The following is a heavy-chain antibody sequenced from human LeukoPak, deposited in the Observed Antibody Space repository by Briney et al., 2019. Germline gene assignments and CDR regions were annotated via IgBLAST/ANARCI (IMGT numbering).Heavy chain of an antibody. Sequence: ASVKGSCKASGYTFTSYGISWVRQAPGQGLEWMGWISAYNGNTNYAQKLQGRVTMTTDTSTSTAYMELRSLRSDDTAVYYCARSLYCSSTSCRYNWFDPWGQGTLVTVSS. CDR1: GYTFTSYG. CDR2: ISAYNGNT. J-gene: IGHJ5*02. D-gene: IGHD2-2*01. CDR3: ARSLYCSSTSCRYNWFDP. V-gene: IGHV1-18*01.